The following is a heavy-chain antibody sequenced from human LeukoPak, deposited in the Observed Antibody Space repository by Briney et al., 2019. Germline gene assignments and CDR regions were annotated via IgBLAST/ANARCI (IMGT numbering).Heavy chain of an antibody. J-gene: IGHJ4*02. CDR2: ISGSGNST. Sequence: GSLRLSCAASGFTFSIYAMSWVRQAPGTGLEWISVISGSGNSTYYADSVKGRFTISRDNSKDTLYLQMDSLRAEDTAVYYCAKRRDWGQGTLVTVSS. V-gene: IGHV3-23*01. CDR3: AKRRD. CDR1: GFTFSIYA.